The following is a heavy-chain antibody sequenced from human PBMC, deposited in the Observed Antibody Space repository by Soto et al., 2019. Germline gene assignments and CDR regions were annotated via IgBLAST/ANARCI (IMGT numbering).Heavy chain of an antibody. CDR2: IYHSGST. V-gene: IGHV4-30-2*01. CDR1: GGSISSGCYC. Sequence: QLQLQESGSGLVKPSQTLSLTCAVSGGSISSGCYCWSWIRQPPGKGLEWIGYIYHSGSTCYNPSLESRVTISVDRSKNQFSLKLSSVTAADTAVYYCARVPGPWGQGTLVTVSS. J-gene: IGHJ5*02. CDR3: ARVPGP.